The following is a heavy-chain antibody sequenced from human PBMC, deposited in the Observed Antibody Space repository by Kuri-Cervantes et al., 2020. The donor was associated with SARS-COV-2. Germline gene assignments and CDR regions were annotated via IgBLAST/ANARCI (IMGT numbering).Heavy chain of an antibody. J-gene: IGHJ4*02. CDR1: GGSVSSGSYY. D-gene: IGHD4-17*01. Sequence: SETLSLTCTVSGGSVSSGSYYWSWIRQPPGKGLEWIGYIYYSGSTNYNPSLKSRVTISVDTSKNQFSLKLSSVTAADTAVYYCARSHDYGDYLYYFDYWGQGTLVTVSS. CDR3: ARSHDYGDYLYYFDY. V-gene: IGHV4-61*01. CDR2: IYYSGST.